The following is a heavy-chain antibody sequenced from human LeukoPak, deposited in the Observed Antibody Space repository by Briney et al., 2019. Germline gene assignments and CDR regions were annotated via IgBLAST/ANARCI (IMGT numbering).Heavy chain of an antibody. J-gene: IGHJ4*02. V-gene: IGHV3-7*03. CDR2: IKQDGSEE. CDR3: ARDGYYGSGSYPYFDC. Sequence: GGSLRLSCAASGFTFSNYWMSWVRQAPAGKGLEWVANIKQDGSEEYYMDSVKGRFTISRDNAKNSLYLQMNSLRAEDTAVYYCARDGYYGSGSYPYFDCWGQGTLVTVSS. CDR1: GFTFSNYW. D-gene: IGHD3-10*01.